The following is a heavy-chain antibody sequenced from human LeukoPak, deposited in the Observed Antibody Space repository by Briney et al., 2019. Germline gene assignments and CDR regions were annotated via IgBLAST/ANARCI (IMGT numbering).Heavy chain of an antibody. D-gene: IGHD2-2*01. V-gene: IGHV3-21*01. CDR1: GFTFSSYS. CDR2: ISSSSSYI. J-gene: IGHJ4*02. Sequence: GGSLRLSCAASGFTFSSYSMNWDRQAPGKGLEWVSSISSSSSYIYYADSVKGRFTISRDNAKNSLYLQMNSLRAEDTAVYYCARGDIVVVPPLDDWGQGTLVTVSS. CDR3: ARGDIVVVPPLDD.